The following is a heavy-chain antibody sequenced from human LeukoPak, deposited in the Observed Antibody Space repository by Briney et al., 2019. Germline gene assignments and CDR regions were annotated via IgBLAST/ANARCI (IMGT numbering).Heavy chain of an antibody. CDR3: AKGYNWNANNWFDP. CDR2: ISWNSGSI. CDR1: GFTFDDYA. J-gene: IGHJ5*02. Sequence: PGRSLRLSCAASGFTFDDYAMHWVRQAPGNGLEWVSGISWNSGSIGYADSVKGRFTISRDNAKNSLYLQMNSLRAEDMALYYCAKGYNWNANNWFDPWGQGTLVTVSS. V-gene: IGHV3-9*03. D-gene: IGHD1-1*01.